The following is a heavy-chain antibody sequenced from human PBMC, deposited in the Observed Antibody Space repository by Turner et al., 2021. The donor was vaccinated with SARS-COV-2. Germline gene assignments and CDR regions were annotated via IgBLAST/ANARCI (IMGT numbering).Heavy chain of an antibody. CDR3: AREVTRDSSGYYYPPDGFDY. CDR1: GGTFSRYA. CDR2: IIPILGIA. V-gene: IGHV1-69*10. D-gene: IGHD3-22*01. J-gene: IGHJ4*02. Sequence: QVQLVQSGAEVKKPGSSVKVSCKASGGTFSRYAISWVRQAPGQGLEWMGGIIPILGIANYAQKFQGRVTITADKSTSTAYMELSRLRSEDTAVYYCAREVTRDSSGYYYPPDGFDYWGQGTLVTVSS.